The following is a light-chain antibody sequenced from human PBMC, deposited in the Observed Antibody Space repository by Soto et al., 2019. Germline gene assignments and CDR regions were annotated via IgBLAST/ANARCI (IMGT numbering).Light chain of an antibody. CDR2: DDA. J-gene: IGLJ3*02. CDR1: SSDVGGYNT. Sequence: QSALTQPASVSGSPGQSITISCTGTSSDVGGYNTVSWYQQHPGKAPRLMIYDDANRPSGVSDRFSVSKSGNTASLTISGLQADDEADYYCCSYTSSSTLVFGGGTKLTVL. CDR3: CSYTSSSTLV. V-gene: IGLV2-14*01.